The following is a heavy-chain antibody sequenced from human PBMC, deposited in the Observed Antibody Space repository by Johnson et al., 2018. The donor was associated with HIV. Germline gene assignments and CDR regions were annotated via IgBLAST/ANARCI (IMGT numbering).Heavy chain of an antibody. CDR2: ISGTGGTT. Sequence: MQLVESGGGLVQPGGSLRLSCAASGFTFSDYYLTWVRQAPGKGLEWVSAISGTGGTTSYADSVRGRFSISRDKSKDKLYLQMNSLRAEDTAVYYCARDRGGPVRDDAFDIWGQGTMVTVSS. V-gene: IGHV3-23*04. CDR1: GFTFSDYY. CDR3: ARDRGGPVRDDAFDI. J-gene: IGHJ3*02. D-gene: IGHD3-10*01.